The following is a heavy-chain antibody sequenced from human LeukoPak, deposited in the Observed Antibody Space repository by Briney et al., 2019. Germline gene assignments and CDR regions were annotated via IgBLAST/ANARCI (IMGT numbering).Heavy chain of an antibody. CDR3: ARGLPGGYCSGGSCYSAGYYFDY. J-gene: IGHJ4*02. CDR1: GYTFTSYA. Sequence: ASVKVSCKASGYTFTSYAMHWVRQAPGQRLEWMGWMNPNSGNTGYAQKFQGRVTMTRNTSISTAYMELSSLRSEDTAVYYCARGLPGGYCSGGSCYSAGYYFDYWGQGTLVTVSS. D-gene: IGHD2-15*01. CDR2: MNPNSGNT. V-gene: IGHV1-8*02.